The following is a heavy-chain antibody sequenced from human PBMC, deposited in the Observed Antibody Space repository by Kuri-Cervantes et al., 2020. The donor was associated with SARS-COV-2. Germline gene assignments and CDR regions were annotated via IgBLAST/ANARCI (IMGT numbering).Heavy chain of an antibody. Sequence: GGSLRLSCAASGFTFSSYGMHWVRQAPGKGLEWVAVISYDGSNKYYADSVKGRFTISRDNAKNSLYLQMNSLRAEDTAVYYCARGGYSSSWYSDYWGQGTLVTVSS. V-gene: IGHV3-30*03. CDR1: GFTFSSYG. J-gene: IGHJ4*02. D-gene: IGHD6-13*01. CDR2: ISYDGSNK. CDR3: ARGGYSSSWYSDY.